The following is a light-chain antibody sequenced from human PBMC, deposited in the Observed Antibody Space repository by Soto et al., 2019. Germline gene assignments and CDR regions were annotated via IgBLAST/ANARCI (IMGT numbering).Light chain of an antibody. CDR1: QTITTH. CDR3: LLDFSYFWA. CDR2: AAS. Sequence: DIQMPQSPSSLSASVGDRVTITCRASQTITTHVNWYQQKPGKAPKLLIYAASSLQSGVPSRFSGSGSGTDFTLTISSLQPEDFATYYCLLDFSYFWAFGQGTKVDIK. V-gene: IGKV1-39*01. J-gene: IGKJ1*01.